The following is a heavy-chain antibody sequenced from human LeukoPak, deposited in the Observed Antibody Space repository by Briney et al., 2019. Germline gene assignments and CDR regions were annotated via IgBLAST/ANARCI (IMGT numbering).Heavy chain of an antibody. CDR2: ISSSGSTI. J-gene: IGHJ3*02. V-gene: IGHV3-48*04. Sequence: GGSLRLSCAASGFTFSSYWMHWVRQAPGKGLEWVSYISSSGSTIYYADSVKGRFTISGDNAKNSLYLQMNSLRAEDTAVYYCARVSSIAAHGAFDIWGQGTMVTVSS. D-gene: IGHD6-6*01. CDR3: ARVSSIAAHGAFDI. CDR1: GFTFSSYW.